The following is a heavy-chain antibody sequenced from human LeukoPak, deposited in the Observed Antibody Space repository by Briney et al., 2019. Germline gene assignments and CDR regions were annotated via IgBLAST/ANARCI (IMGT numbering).Heavy chain of an antibody. Sequence: GGSLRLSCAASGFTFSSYWMSWVRQAPGKGLEWVANIKQDGSEKYYVDSVKGRFTISRDNAKNSLYLQMNNLRAEDTAVYYCVRDNPRCCGVVPVNIDDFWGQGTLVTVSS. V-gene: IGHV3-7*01. CDR2: IKQDGSEK. D-gene: IGHD2-15*01. CDR3: VRDNPRCCGVVPVNIDDF. CDR1: GFTFSSYW. J-gene: IGHJ4*02.